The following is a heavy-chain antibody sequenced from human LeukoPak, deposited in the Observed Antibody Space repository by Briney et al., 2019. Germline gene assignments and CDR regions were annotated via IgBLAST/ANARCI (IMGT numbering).Heavy chain of an antibody. Sequence: GGSLRLSCAASGFSVSSNFMSWVRQAPGKGLEWVSLIYSGSDTYYADSVKGRFTISRDSSKNTVYLQMNSLRVEDTAVYYCARDSTAQQLVHYFDYWGQGTLVTVSS. CDR2: IYSGSDT. CDR1: GFSVSSNF. V-gene: IGHV3-53*01. CDR3: ARDSTAQQLVHYFDY. J-gene: IGHJ4*02. D-gene: IGHD6-13*01.